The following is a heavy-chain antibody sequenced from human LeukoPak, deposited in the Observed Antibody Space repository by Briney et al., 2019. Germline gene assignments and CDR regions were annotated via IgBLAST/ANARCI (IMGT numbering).Heavy chain of an antibody. V-gene: IGHV4-34*01. D-gene: IGHD3-10*01. J-gene: IGHJ4*02. CDR2: VTHSGST. CDR3: ARGRDYYGSGSYYAY. Sequence: PSETLSLTCAVYGGSFTDYYWSWIRQPPGKGLEWIGEVTHSGSTNYNPSLKSRVTISVDTSKNQFSLKLSSVTAADTAVYYCARGRDYYGSGSYYAYWGQGTLVTVSS. CDR1: GGSFTDYY.